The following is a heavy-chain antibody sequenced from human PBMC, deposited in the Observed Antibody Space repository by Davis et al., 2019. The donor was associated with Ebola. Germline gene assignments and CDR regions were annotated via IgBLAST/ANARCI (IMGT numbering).Heavy chain of an antibody. CDR2: NYYSGST. V-gene: IGHV4-39*01. CDR1: GGSINNYY. J-gene: IGHJ4*02. D-gene: IGHD5-12*01. CDR3: ARHGGGSGYDY. Sequence: MPSETLSLTCTVSGGSINNYYWGWVRQPPGKGLEWIGSNYYSGSTYYNPSLKSRVTVSVDTSKNQFSLKLRSVTAADTAVYYCARHGGGSGYDYWGQGTLVTVSS.